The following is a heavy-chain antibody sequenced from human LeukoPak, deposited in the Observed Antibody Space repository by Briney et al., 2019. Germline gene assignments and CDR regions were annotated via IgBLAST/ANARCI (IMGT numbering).Heavy chain of an antibody. D-gene: IGHD3-10*01. CDR3: ARELYRGLGNWFDP. CDR1: GFPLTYSTCN. J-gene: IGHJ5*02. CDR2: ISNGGSTI. V-gene: IGHV3-48*01. Sequence: GGSLRLSCVASGFPLTYSTCNMMWVRQAPGKGLEWISFISNGGSTIYYANSVEGRFTISRDNAKNSLYLQMNGLRAEDTAVYYCARELYRGLGNWFDPWGQGTLVTVSS.